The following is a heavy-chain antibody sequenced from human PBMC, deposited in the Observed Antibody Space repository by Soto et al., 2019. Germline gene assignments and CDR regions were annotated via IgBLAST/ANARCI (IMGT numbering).Heavy chain of an antibody. CDR1: GFTVSSYS. D-gene: IGHD3-22*01. V-gene: IGHV3-21*01. CDR2: ISTSGSYI. CDR3: ARLPAPYYDSNGYHSKYFYAMDV. Sequence: PWGSQRLSCESSGFTVSSYSMNLVRQTPGKGVDFVSCISTSGSYIYYADSVKGRFTISRDYAKNSLYLQMNSLRAEDTAVYYCARLPAPYYDSNGYHSKYFYAMDVWGQGTTVTVSS. J-gene: IGHJ6*02.